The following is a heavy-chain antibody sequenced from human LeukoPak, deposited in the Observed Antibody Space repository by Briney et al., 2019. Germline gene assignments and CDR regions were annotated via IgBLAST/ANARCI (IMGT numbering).Heavy chain of an antibody. Sequence: SVKVSCKASGGTFSSYAISWVRQAPGQGLEWMGRIIPILGIANYAQKFQGRVTITADKSTSTAYMELSSLRSEDTAVYYCARVVPAAIGYFDYWGQGTLVTVSS. CDR3: ARVVPAAIGYFDY. V-gene: IGHV1-69*04. J-gene: IGHJ4*02. D-gene: IGHD2-2*01. CDR2: IIPILGIA. CDR1: GGTFSSYA.